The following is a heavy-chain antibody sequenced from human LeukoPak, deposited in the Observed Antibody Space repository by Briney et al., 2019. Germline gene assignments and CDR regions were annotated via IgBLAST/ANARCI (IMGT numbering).Heavy chain of an antibody. CDR2: INHSGST. D-gene: IGHD6-13*01. CDR3: ARLNPIAAAGIDY. CDR1: GGSFSGYY. Sequence: SETLSLTCAVYGGSFSGYYSSWVRQPPGKGLEWIGEINHSGSTNYNPSLKSRVTISVDTSKNQFSLKLSSVTAADTAVYYCARLNPIAAAGIDYWGQGTLVTVSS. V-gene: IGHV4-34*01. J-gene: IGHJ4*02.